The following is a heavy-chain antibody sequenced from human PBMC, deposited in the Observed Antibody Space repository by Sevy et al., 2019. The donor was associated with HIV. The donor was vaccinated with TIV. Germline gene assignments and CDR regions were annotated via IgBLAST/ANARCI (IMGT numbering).Heavy chain of an antibody. CDR3: TREDIVLGEDNYYGMDV. CDR1: GFSVSSNY. V-gene: IGHV3-53*01. Sequence: GGSLRLSCVVSGFSVSSNYMSWVRQAPGKGLEWVSNIYSNGRTYYVDSVGGRFTMSRDTSKNTVSLEMKSLRAEDTAVYYCTREDIVLGEDNYYGMDVWGHGTTVTVSS. CDR2: IYSNGRT. D-gene: IGHD2-15*01. J-gene: IGHJ6*02.